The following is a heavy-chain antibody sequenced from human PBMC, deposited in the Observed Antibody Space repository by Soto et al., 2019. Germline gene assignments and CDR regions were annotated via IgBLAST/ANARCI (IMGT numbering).Heavy chain of an antibody. CDR3: ARGGLNRDTVRAGFGP. D-gene: IGHD5-18*01. Sequence: GASVKVSCKASGYTFTTYAISWVRQASGQGLEWMGIINPSGGSTSYAQKFQGRVTMTRDTSTSTVYMELSSLRSEDTAVYYCARGGLNRDTVRAGFGPWGQGTLVTVSS. CDR1: GYTFTTYA. V-gene: IGHV1-46*01. J-gene: IGHJ5*02. CDR2: INPSGGST.